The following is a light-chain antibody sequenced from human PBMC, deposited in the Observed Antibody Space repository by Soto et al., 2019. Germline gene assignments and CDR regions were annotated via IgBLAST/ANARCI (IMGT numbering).Light chain of an antibody. CDR3: QVWDSSSDHHVV. CDR1: NIGSKS. J-gene: IGLJ2*01. Sequence: SYELTQPPSVSVAPGKTARITCGGNNIGSKSVHWYQQKPGQAPVLVIYYDSDRPLGIPERFSGSNSGNTATLTISRVEAGDEADYYCQVWDSSSDHHVVFGGGTKLTVL. V-gene: IGLV3-21*04. CDR2: YDS.